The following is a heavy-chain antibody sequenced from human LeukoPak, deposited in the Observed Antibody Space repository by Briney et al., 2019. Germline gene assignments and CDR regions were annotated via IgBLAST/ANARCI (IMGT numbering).Heavy chain of an antibody. Sequence: LVKVSCKASGGTFSSYAISWVRQAPGQGLEWMGRIIPILGIANYAQKFQGRVTITADKSTSTAYMELSSLRSEDTAVYYCARAYRVATTSYYYYGMDVWGQGTTVTVSS. CDR3: ARAYRVATTSYYYYGMDV. J-gene: IGHJ6*02. CDR1: GGTFSSYA. D-gene: IGHD5-12*01. CDR2: IIPILGIA. V-gene: IGHV1-69*04.